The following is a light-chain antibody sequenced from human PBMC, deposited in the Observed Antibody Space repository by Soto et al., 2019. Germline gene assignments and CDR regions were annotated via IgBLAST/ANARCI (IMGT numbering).Light chain of an antibody. CDR1: QGITNY. V-gene: IGKV1-27*01. CDR3: QKYNSALWT. Sequence: DIQMTQSPSSLSASVGDRVTITCRASQGITNYLAWYQQKPGKVPKLLIYAASTLQSGVPSRFSGSGSGTDFTLTISSLQPEDVATYYCQKYNSALWTFGQGTEVDIK. J-gene: IGKJ1*01. CDR2: AAS.